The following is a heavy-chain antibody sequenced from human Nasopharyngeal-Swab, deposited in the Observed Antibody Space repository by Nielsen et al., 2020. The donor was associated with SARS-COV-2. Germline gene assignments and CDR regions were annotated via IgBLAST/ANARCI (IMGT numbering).Heavy chain of an antibody. CDR1: GFTFGDYA. CDR3: ARGDSSGGHWYAGGY. J-gene: IGHJ4*02. V-gene: IGHV3-49*03. D-gene: IGHD2-21*02. Sequence: GGSLRLSCTASGFTFGDYAMSWIRQAPGKGLEWVGFIRSKAYGGTTEYAASLKDKFTISRDDSKNIAYLQMNSLKTEDTAVYYCARGDSSGGHWYAGGYWGQGTLVTVSS. CDR2: IRSKAYGGTT.